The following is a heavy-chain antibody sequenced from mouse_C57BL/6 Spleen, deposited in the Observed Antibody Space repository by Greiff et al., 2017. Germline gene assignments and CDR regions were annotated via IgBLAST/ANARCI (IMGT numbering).Heavy chain of an antibody. CDR2: IDPYDSYT. V-gene: IGHV1-50*01. CDR1: GYTFTSYW. J-gene: IGHJ4*01. Sequence: QVQLKQPGAELVKPGASVKLSCKASGYTFTSYWMQWVKQRPGQGLEWIGEIDPYDSYTNYNQKFKGKATLTVDTSSSTAYMQLSSLTSEDSAVYYCARWRAYDYEERSGYYAMDYWGQGTSVTVSS. D-gene: IGHD2-4*01. CDR3: ARWRAYDYEERSGYYAMDY.